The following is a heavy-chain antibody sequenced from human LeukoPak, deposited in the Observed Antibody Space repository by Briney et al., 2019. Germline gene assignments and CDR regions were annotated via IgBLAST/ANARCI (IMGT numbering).Heavy chain of an antibody. CDR1: GGSISSYY. D-gene: IGHD3-22*01. V-gene: IGHV4-59*01. CDR2: IYYSGST. J-gene: IGHJ3*02. CDR3: ARRRSDGYYAFDI. Sequence: PSETLSLTCTVSGGSISSYYWSWIRQPPGKGLEWIAYIYYSGSTNYNPSLKSRVTISVDTSKNQFSLKLSSVTAADTAVYYCARRRSDGYYAFDIWGQGTMVTVSS.